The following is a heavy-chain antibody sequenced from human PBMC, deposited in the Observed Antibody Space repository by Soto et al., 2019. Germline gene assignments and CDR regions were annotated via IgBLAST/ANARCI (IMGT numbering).Heavy chain of an antibody. J-gene: IGHJ6*02. CDR2: FDPEDGET. CDR1: GYIFTDYY. Sequence: ASVKVSCKASGYIFTDYYMHWVRQAPGQELEWMGGFDPEDGETIYAQKFQGRVTMTRDTSTSTVYMELSSLRSEDTAVYYCARERDILTGYYVYYYGMDVWGQGTTVTVSS. CDR3: ARERDILTGYYVYYYGMDV. D-gene: IGHD3-9*01. V-gene: IGHV1-46*03.